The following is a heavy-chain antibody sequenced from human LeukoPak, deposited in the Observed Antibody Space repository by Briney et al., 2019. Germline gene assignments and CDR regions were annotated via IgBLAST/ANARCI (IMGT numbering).Heavy chain of an antibody. J-gene: IGHJ4*02. Sequence: ASVKVPCKASGYTFTAYYMHWVRQAPGQGLEWMGRINPNSGDTIYAQNFQGRVTVTRDTSISTAYMELSRLRSDDTAVYYCACWGGGNQGHWGQGTLVTVSP. CDR1: GYTFTAYY. CDR3: ACWGGGNQGH. D-gene: IGHD4-23*01. V-gene: IGHV1-2*06. CDR2: INPNSGDT.